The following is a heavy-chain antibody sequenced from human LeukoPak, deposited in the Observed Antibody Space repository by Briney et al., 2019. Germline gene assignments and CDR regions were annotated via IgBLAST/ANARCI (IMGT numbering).Heavy chain of an antibody. D-gene: IGHD6-19*01. V-gene: IGHV3-53*01. Sequence: GGSLRLSCAASGFTVSSNYMSWVRQAPGKGLEWVSVIYSGGSTYYADSVKGRFTISRDNSKNTLYLQMNSLRAEDTAVYYCARAGQWPANNYFDYWGQGTLVTVSS. CDR2: IYSGGST. CDR3: ARAGQWPANNYFDY. CDR1: GFTVSSNY. J-gene: IGHJ4*02.